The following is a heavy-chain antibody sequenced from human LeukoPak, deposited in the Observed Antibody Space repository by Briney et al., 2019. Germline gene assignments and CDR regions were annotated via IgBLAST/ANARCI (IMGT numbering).Heavy chain of an antibody. Sequence: ASVKVSCKASGYTFTSFDINWVRQATGQGLEWMGWMNPKSGSAGYAQNFQGRVTFTRDTSISTAYMELSSLRSEDTAVYYCARDLVVAATRSLDYWGQGTLVTVSS. J-gene: IGHJ4*02. CDR3: ARDLVVAATRSLDY. V-gene: IGHV1-8*03. D-gene: IGHD2-15*01. CDR1: GYTFTSFD. CDR2: MNPKSGSA.